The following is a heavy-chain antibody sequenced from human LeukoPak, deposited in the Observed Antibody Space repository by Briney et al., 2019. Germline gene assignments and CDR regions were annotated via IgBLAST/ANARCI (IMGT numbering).Heavy chain of an antibody. CDR1: GGSISSYY. V-gene: IGHV4-59*01. CDR2: IYYSGST. D-gene: IGHD6-13*01. J-gene: IGHJ4*02. Sequence: SETLSLTCTVSGGSISSYYWSWIRQPPGKGLEWIGYIYYSGSTNYNPSLRSRVTISVDTSKNQFSLKLSSVTAAATAVYYCARGPYSSSWYYGAYFDYWGQGTLVTVSS. CDR3: ARGPYSSSWYYGAYFDY.